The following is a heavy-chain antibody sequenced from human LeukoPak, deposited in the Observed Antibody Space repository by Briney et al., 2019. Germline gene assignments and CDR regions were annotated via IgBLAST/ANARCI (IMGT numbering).Heavy chain of an antibody. V-gene: IGHV4-34*01. Sequence: PSETLSLTCAVYGGSFSGYYWSLIRQPPGKELEWIGEINHSGSTNYNPSLKSRVTISVDTSKNQFSLKLSSVTAADTAVYYCARGAAAPRFYYFDYWGQGTLVTVSS. D-gene: IGHD6-13*01. CDR1: GGSFSGYY. J-gene: IGHJ4*02. CDR2: INHSGST. CDR3: ARGAAAPRFYYFDY.